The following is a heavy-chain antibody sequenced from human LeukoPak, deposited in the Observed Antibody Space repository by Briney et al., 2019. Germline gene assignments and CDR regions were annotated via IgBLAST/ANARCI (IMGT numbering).Heavy chain of an antibody. J-gene: IGHJ4*02. CDR2: INQYGSEK. V-gene: IGHV3-7*01. D-gene: IGHD3-16*01. CDR1: GLRFSNYW. Sequence: GGSLRLSFAASGLRFSNYWLTWVRQPPGKGLEWVADINQYGSEKYYVDSVKGRFTISRDNAKNSVSLQMNSLRAEDTAVYFCARSLGDDWGQGTLVTVSS. CDR3: ARSLGDD.